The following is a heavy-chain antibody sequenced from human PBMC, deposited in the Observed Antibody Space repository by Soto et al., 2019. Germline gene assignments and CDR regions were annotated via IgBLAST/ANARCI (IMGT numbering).Heavy chain of an antibody. D-gene: IGHD3-22*01. Sequence: GGSLRLSCAASGFTFSNAWMNWVRQAPGKGLEWFGRIKSKTEGGTTDYAAPVKGRFTISRDDSKNTLYLQMNSLKTEDTAVYYCITERTYYYDSSGYYYADYWGQGTLVTVSS. V-gene: IGHV3-15*07. CDR3: ITERTYYYDSSGYYYADY. J-gene: IGHJ4*02. CDR1: GFTFSNAW. CDR2: IKSKTEGGTT.